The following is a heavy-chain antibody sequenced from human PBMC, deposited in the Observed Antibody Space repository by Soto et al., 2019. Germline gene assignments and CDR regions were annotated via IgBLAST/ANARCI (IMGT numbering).Heavy chain of an antibody. CDR2: IWFDGSNK. CDR3: ARENYGDFQYYFDY. Sequence: PGGSLRLSCAASGFTFSSYGMHWVRQAPGKGLEWVAVIWFDGSNKNYADSVKGRFTISRDNSKNTVYPQMNSLRAEDTAVYYCARENYGDFQYYFDYWGQGTQVTVSS. J-gene: IGHJ4*02. V-gene: IGHV3-33*01. CDR1: GFTFSSYG. D-gene: IGHD4-17*01.